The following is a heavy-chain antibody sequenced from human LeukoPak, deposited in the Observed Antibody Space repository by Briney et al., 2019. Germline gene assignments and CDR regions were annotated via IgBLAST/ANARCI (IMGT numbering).Heavy chain of an antibody. J-gene: IGHJ4*02. CDR2: ISYDGSNK. D-gene: IGHD5-12*01. V-gene: IGHV3-30*18. Sequence: PGGSLRLSCAASGFTFSSYGMHWVRQAPGKGLEWVAVISYDGSNKYYADSVKGRFTISRDNSKNTLYLQMNSLRAEDTAVYYCANSLSGYDLDYWGQGTLVTVSS. CDR1: GFTFSSYG. CDR3: ANSLSGYDLDY.